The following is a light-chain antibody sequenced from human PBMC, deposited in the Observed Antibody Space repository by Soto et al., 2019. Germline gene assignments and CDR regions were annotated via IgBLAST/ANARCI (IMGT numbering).Light chain of an antibody. Sequence: EVVLTQSPATLSLSPGERATLSCRASQSVSTYFAWYQHKPGQPPRLLIYDASKRAPGIPARFSGSGSGADFTLIISSLEPEDFAIYYCQQRSTWPWTFGQGTKVEIK. CDR2: DAS. V-gene: IGKV3-11*01. J-gene: IGKJ1*01. CDR3: QQRSTWPWT. CDR1: QSVSTY.